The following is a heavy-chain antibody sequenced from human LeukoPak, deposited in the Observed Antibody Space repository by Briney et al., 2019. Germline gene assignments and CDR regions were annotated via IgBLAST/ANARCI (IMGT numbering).Heavy chain of an antibody. Sequence: GGSLRPSCEASGFSFSSYTMTWVRQAPGKGLEWVSGVGDSGAHTFYADSVKGRFTTSRDNSKNTVYLQMNSLRAEDTAVYYCAKDPGGGYCSGGSCTYWGQGTLVTVSS. CDR1: GFSFSSYT. CDR3: AKDPGGGYCSGGSCTY. V-gene: IGHV3-23*01. J-gene: IGHJ4*02. CDR2: VGDSGAHT. D-gene: IGHD2-15*01.